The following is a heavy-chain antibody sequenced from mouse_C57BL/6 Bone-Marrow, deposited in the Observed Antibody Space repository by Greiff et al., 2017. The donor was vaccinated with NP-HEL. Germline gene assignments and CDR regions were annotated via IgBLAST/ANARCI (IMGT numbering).Heavy chain of an antibody. CDR3: ARSIYMYYTAVPFYALYY. D-gene: IGHD1-1*01. CDR1: GFTFPDYY. J-gene: IGHJ4*01. CDR2: IRNKANGYTT. V-gene: IGHV7-3*01. Sequence: EVQVVESGGGLVQPGGSLSLSCAASGFTFPDYYMSWVRQPPGKALEWLVFIRNKANGYTTEYSASVKGRFTISIESSQSSLYLQMIALRAEDSATYSLARSIYMYYTAVPFYALYYWVKEPQSPSPQ.